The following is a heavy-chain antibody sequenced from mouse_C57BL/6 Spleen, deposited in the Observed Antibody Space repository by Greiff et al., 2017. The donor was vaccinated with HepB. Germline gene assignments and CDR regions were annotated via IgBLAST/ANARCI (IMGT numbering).Heavy chain of an antibody. Sequence: QVQLQQPGAELVKPGASVKLSCKASGYTFTSYWMHWVKQRPGQGLEWIGMIHPNSGSTNYNEKFKSKATLTVDKSSSTAYMQLSSLTSEDSAVYYCARSDTTVVAPFDYWGQGTTLTVSS. V-gene: IGHV1-64*01. CDR2: IHPNSGST. CDR3: ARSDTTVVAPFDY. D-gene: IGHD1-1*01. CDR1: GYTFTSYW. J-gene: IGHJ2*01.